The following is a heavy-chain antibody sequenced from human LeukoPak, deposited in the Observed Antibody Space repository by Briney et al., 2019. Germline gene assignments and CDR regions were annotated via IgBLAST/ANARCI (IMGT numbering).Heavy chain of an antibody. CDR2: IYYSGNT. Sequence: SETLSLTCTVSGGSISSYYWSWIRQPPGKGLEWIGYIYYSGNTNYNPSLKSRVTISVDTSKNQFSLKLSSVTAADTAVYYCARDHGFWSGPYYYMDVWGKGTTVTVSS. D-gene: IGHD3-3*01. CDR1: GGSISSYY. CDR3: ARDHGFWSGPYYYMDV. V-gene: IGHV4-59*01. J-gene: IGHJ6*03.